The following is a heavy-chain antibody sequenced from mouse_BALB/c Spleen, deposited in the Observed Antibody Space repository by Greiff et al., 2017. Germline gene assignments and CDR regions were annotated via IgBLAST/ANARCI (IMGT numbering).Heavy chain of an antibody. J-gene: IGHJ2*01. V-gene: IGHV3-2*02. CDR1: GYSITSDYA. CDR2: ISYSGST. CDR3: ARGGIYYGSTYYFDY. Sequence: EVQLKESGPGLVKPSQSLSLTCTVTGYSITSDYAWNWIRQFPGNKLEWMGYISYSGSTSYNPSLKSRISITRDTSKNQFFLQLNSVTTEDTATYYCARGGIYYGSTYYFDYWGQGTTLTVSS. D-gene: IGHD1-1*01.